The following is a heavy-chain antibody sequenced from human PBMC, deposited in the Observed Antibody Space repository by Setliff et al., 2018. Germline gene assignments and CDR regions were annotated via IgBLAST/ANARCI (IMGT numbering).Heavy chain of an antibody. CDR3: AASRAYTGAVEEWFLPKTFDF. CDR2: IYVTEST. D-gene: IGHD3-10*01. Sequence: LSLTCTVSGDSISNYYWNWIRQPAGKGLEWIGRIYVTESTKYNPSLKSRVTLSIDTSKNQFPLKLSSVTAADAALYYCAASRAYTGAVEEWFLPKTFDFWGQGSPVTVSS. J-gene: IGHJ4*02. V-gene: IGHV4-4*07. CDR1: GDSISNYY.